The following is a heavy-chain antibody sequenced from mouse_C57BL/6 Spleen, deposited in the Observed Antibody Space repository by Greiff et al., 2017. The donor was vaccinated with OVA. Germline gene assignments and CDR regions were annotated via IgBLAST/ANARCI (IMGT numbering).Heavy chain of an antibody. CDR3: VRPYYYGRGDWYFDV. J-gene: IGHJ1*03. Sequence: EVQLQQSGGGLVQPKGSLKLSCAASGFSFNTYAMNWVRQAPGKGLEWVARIRSKSNNYATYYADSVKDRFTISRDDSESMLYLQMNNLKTEDTAMYYCVRPYYYGRGDWYFDVWGTGTTVTVSS. V-gene: IGHV10-1*01. CDR1: GFSFNTYA. D-gene: IGHD1-1*01. CDR2: IRSKSNNYAT.